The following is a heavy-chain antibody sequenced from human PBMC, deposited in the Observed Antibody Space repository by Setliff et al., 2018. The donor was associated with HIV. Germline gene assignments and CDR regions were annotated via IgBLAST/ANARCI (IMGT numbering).Heavy chain of an antibody. V-gene: IGHV4-39*01. CDR3: ARLSPLDWPFDY. D-gene: IGHD3-9*01. CDR1: GGSITNSNYY. Sequence: SETLSLTCTVSGGSITNSNYYWGWSRQPPGKGLTWIGAIYYSENTYYNPSLKSRVTMSVDTSKNQFSLTLRSVTAADTAVYYCARLSPLDWPFDYWGQGTLVTVSS. CDR2: IYYSENT. J-gene: IGHJ4*02.